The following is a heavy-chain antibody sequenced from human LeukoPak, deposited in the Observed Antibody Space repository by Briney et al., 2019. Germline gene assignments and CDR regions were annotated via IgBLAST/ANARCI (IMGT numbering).Heavy chain of an antibody. V-gene: IGHV1-8*01. CDR2: MSPNSGDT. CDR3: ARGRGLLTMTEPFDY. J-gene: IGHJ4*02. CDR1: GYTFTSYD. Sequence: ASVKVSCKASGYTFTSYDFNWVRQATGQRPEWMGWMSPNSGDTGYAQKFQDRVTMTRNTSISTAYMELSSLRSDDTAVYYCARGRGLLTMTEPFDYWGQGTLVTVSS. D-gene: IGHD3-22*01.